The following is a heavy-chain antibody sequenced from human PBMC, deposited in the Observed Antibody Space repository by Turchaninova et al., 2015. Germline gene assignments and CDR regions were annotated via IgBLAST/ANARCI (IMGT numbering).Heavy chain of an antibody. D-gene: IGHD2-15*01. CDR1: GFTFDAYA. CDR3: AKDYCSGGSCYSHWFDP. V-gene: IGHV3-9*01. CDR2: ISWNSGSI. Sequence: GLVQPGRSLRLSCAASGFTFDAYAMHWVRQAPGKGLEWVSGISWNSGSIGYADSVKGRFTISRDNDKNYLYLQMNSLRAEDTALYYCAKDYCSGGSCYSHWFDPWGQGTLVTVSS. J-gene: IGHJ5*02.